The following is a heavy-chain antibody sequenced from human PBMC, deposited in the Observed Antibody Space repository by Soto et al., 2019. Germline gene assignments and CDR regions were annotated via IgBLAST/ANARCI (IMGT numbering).Heavy chain of an antibody. J-gene: IGHJ6*02. CDR1: GFTFSSYD. CDR3: ARPEYSSSSYGMDV. Sequence: PGGSLRLSCAASGFTFSSYDMHWVRQATGKGLEWVSAIGTAGDTYYPGSVKGRFTISRENAKNSLYLQMNSLRDEDTAVYYCARPEYSSSSYGMDVWGQGTTVTVSS. D-gene: IGHD6-6*01. CDR2: IGTAGDT. V-gene: IGHV3-13*01.